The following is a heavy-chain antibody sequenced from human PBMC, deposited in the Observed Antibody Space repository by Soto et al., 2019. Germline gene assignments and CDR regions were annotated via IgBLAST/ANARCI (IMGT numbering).Heavy chain of an antibody. CDR2: IIPIFGTA. D-gene: IGHD3-3*01. V-gene: IGHV1-69*01. CDR1: GGTFSSYA. CDR3: AREPFTIFGVAIMRNGMDV. J-gene: IGHJ6*02. Sequence: QVQLVQSGAEVKKPGSSVKVSCKASGGTFSSYAISWVRQAPGQGLEWMGGIIPIFGTANYAQKFQGRVTITADESTSTAYMELSSLRSEDTAVYYCAREPFTIFGVAIMRNGMDVWGQGTTVTVSS.